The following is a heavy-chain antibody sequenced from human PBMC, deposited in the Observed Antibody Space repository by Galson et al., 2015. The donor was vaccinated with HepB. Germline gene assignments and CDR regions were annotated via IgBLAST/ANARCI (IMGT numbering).Heavy chain of an antibody. CDR1: GFTFDDYT. J-gene: IGHJ4*02. CDR2: ISWDGGST. D-gene: IGHD1-26*01. V-gene: IGHV3-43*01. CDR3: VKDKWVGAPYYFDY. Sequence: SLRLSCAASGFTFDDYTMHWVRQAPGKGLEWVSLISWDGGSTYYADSVKGRFTISRDNSKNSLYLQMNSLRTEDTALYYCVKDKWVGAPYYFDYWGQGTLVTVSS.